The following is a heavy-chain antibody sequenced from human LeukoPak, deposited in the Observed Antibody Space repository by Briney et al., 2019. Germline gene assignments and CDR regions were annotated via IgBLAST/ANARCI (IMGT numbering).Heavy chain of an antibody. D-gene: IGHD3-10*01. CDR2: INHSGST. Sequence: PSETLSLTCAVYGGSFSGYYWSWIRQPPGKGLEWIGEINHSGSTNYNPSLKRRVTISVDTSKNQFSLKLSSVTAADTAVYYCARGPRLSYYYGSGSSPLNWFDPWGQGTLVTVSS. V-gene: IGHV4-34*01. CDR3: ARGPRLSYYYGSGSSPLNWFDP. J-gene: IGHJ5*02. CDR1: GGSFSGYY.